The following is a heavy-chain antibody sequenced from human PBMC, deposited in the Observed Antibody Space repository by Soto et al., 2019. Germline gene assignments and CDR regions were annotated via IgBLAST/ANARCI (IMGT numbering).Heavy chain of an antibody. CDR3: TTAKKQQLGY. CDR1: GFTFSSYG. Sequence: GGSLRLSCAASGFTFSSYGMHWVRQAPGKGLEWVAVISYDGSNKYYADSVKGRFTISRDNSKNTLYLQMNSLRAEDTAVYYCTTAKKQQLGYWGQGTLVTVSS. CDR2: ISYDGSNK. J-gene: IGHJ4*02. V-gene: IGHV3-30*03. D-gene: IGHD6-13*01.